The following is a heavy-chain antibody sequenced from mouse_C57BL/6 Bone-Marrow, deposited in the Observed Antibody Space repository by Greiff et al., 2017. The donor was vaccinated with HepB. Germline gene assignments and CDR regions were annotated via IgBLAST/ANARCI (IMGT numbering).Heavy chain of an antibody. CDR1: GYTFTSYW. V-gene: IGHV1-7*01. CDR2: INPSSGYT. D-gene: IGHD1-1*01. J-gene: IGHJ2*01. CDR3: ARYPLLLRFYYFDY. Sequence: VQLQESGAELAIPGASVKLSCKASGYTFTSYWMHWVKQRPGQGLEWIGYINPSSGYTKYTQKFKDKATLTADKSSSTAYMQLISLTYEDSAVYYCARYPLLLRFYYFDYWGQGTTLTVSS.